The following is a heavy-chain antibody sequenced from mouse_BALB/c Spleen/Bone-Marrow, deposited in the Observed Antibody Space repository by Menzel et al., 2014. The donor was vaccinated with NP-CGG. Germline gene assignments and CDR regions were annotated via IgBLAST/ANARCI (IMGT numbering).Heavy chain of an antibody. V-gene: IGHV1S12*01. CDR1: GYTFTSYY. CDR3: ARSGDGTGYGFDY. Sequence: QVQLQQSGPELVKPGALVKISCKASGYTFTSYYINWVKQRPGQGLEWIGQIYPGDGSTNYNEKFKGKATLTADKSSSTAYMQLSSLTSEDSAVYFCARSGDGTGYGFDYWGQGTLVTVSA. J-gene: IGHJ3*01. D-gene: IGHD3-2*01. CDR2: IYPGDGST.